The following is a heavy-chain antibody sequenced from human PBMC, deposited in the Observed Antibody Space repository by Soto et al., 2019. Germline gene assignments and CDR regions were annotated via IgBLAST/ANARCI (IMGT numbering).Heavy chain of an antibody. D-gene: IGHD1-26*01. Sequence: VQLVQSGAEVKKPGASVSISCEASGYTFTDYYIHWVRQAPGQGLEWMGWINRDSGGTSYAEKFQGRVTMARDTSITTAYLELSRLRSDDTAVYYCARSHIMGATEGAYYFDYWGQGTLVTVSS. CDR1: GYTFTDYY. V-gene: IGHV1-2*02. CDR3: ARSHIMGATEGAYYFDY. CDR2: INRDSGGT. J-gene: IGHJ4*02.